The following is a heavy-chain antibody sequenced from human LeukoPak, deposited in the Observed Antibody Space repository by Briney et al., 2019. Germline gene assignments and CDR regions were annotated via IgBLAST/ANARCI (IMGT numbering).Heavy chain of an antibody. CDR2: INHSGST. J-gene: IGHJ4*02. CDR1: GGSFSGYY. V-gene: IGHV4-34*01. Sequence: SETLSLTCAVYGGSFSGYYWSWIRQPPGKGLEWIGEINHSGSTNYNPSLKSRVTISVDTSKNQFSLKLSSVTAADTAVYYCARGASFDYWGPGTLVTVSS. CDR3: ARGASFDY.